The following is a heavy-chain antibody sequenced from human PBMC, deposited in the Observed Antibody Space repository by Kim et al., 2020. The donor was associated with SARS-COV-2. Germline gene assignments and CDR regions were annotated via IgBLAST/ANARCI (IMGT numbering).Heavy chain of an antibody. CDR1: GYTFTSYY. CDR2: INPSGGST. J-gene: IGHJ5*02. D-gene: IGHD6-19*01. CDR3: ARDRTSHVFSGWYWGWFDP. Sequence: ASVKVSCKASGYTFTSYYMHWVRQAPGQGLEWMGIINPSGGSTSYAQKFQGRVTMTRDTFTSTVYMELSSLRSEDTAVYYCARDRTSHVFSGWYWGWFDPWGQGTLVTVSS. V-gene: IGHV1-46*01.